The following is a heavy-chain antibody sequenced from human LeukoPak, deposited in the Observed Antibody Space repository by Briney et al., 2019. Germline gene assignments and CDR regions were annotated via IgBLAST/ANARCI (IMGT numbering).Heavy chain of an antibody. J-gene: IGHJ5*02. Sequence: GGSLRLSCAASGFSFSNYWMMWVRQAPGKGLECVANINEDGSEKCYADSVKGRFTISRDNAKNSLYLQMNSLRAEDMALYYCAKGDSSSWYPYNWFDPWGQGTLVTVSS. CDR1: GFSFSNYW. V-gene: IGHV3-7*03. CDR2: INEDGSEK. CDR3: AKGDSSSWYPYNWFDP. D-gene: IGHD6-13*01.